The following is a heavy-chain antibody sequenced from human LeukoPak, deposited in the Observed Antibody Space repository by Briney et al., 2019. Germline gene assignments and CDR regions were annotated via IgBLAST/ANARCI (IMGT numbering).Heavy chain of an antibody. CDR3: ARTWFGELLVSNWFDP. CDR1: GGTFSSYA. CDR2: IIPIFGTA. D-gene: IGHD3-10*01. V-gene: IGHV1-69*01. J-gene: IGHJ5*02. Sequence: ASVKVSCKASGGTFSSYAISWVRQAPGQGLEWMVGIIPIFGTANYAQKFQGRVTITADESTSTAYMELSSLRSEDTAVYYCARTWFGELLVSNWFDPWGQGTLVTVSS.